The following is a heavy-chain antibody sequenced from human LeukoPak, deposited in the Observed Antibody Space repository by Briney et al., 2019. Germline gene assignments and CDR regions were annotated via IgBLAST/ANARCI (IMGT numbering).Heavy chain of an antibody. CDR1: GFTVSSNY. V-gene: IGHV3-53*01. CDR2: IYSGGST. CDR3: AREKPYYYYMDV. Sequence: GGSLRLSCAASGFTVSSNYMSWVRQAPGKGLEWVSVIYSGGSTYYADSVKGRFTISRDNSKNTLYLQMNSLRAEDTAMYYCAREKPYYYYMDVWGKGTTVTISS. J-gene: IGHJ6*03.